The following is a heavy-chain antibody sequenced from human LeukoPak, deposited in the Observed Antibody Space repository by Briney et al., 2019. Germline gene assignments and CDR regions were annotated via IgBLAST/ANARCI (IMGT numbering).Heavy chain of an antibody. CDR1: GGSISSSSYY. Sequence: ETLSLTCTVSGGSISSSSYYWGWIRQPPGKGLEWVSAISGSGGSTYYADSVKGRFTISRDNSKNTPYLQMNSLRAEDTAVYYCANLVVVVAAGFDYWGQGTLVTVSS. CDR3: ANLVVVVAAGFDY. CDR2: ISGSGGST. J-gene: IGHJ4*02. D-gene: IGHD2-15*01. V-gene: IGHV3-23*01.